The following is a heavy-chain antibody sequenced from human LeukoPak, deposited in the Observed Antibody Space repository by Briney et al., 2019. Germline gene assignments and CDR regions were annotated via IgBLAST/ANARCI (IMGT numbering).Heavy chain of an antibody. Sequence: SETLSLTCAVYGGSFSGYYWSWIRQPPGKGLEWIGEINHSGSTNYNPSLKSRVTISVDTSKNQFSLRLSSVTAADTAVYYRARVWGTYCGGDCPNDYWGQGILVTVSS. CDR2: INHSGST. D-gene: IGHD2-21*02. V-gene: IGHV4-34*01. CDR1: GGSFSGYY. CDR3: ARVWGTYCGGDCPNDY. J-gene: IGHJ4*02.